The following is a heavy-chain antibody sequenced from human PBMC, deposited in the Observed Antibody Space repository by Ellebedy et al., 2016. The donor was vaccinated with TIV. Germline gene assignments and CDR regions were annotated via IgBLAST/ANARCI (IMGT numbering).Heavy chain of an antibody. CDR2: ISWNSGSI. D-gene: IGHD3-10*01. CDR3: AKEGVPVGYYYYYMDV. J-gene: IGHJ6*03. Sequence: SLKISXAASGFTFDDYAMHWVRQAPGKGLEWVSGISWNSGSIGYADSVKGRFTISRDNAKNSLYLQMNSLRAEDTALYYCAKEGVPVGYYYYYMDVWGKGTTVTVSS. CDR1: GFTFDDYA. V-gene: IGHV3-9*01.